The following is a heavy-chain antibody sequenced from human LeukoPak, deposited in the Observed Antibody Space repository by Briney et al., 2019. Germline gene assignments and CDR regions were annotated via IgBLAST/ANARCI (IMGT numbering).Heavy chain of an antibody. J-gene: IGHJ4*02. V-gene: IGHV4-59*01. D-gene: IGHD4-17*01. Sequence: PSETLSLTCTVSGGSISTYYWSWIRQPPGKGLEWIGYIYISGTTNYNPSLKSRVTMSVDMSKNQLSMKLSSVTAADTAVYYCARGSDFGDCWGQGTLVTV. CDR1: GGSISTYY. CDR3: ARGSDFGDC. CDR2: IYISGTT.